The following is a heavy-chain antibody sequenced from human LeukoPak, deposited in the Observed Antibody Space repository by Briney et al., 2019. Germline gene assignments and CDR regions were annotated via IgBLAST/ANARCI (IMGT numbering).Heavy chain of an antibody. V-gene: IGHV3-23*01. CDR1: GFTFTGYA. Sequence: VGSLRLSCAASGFTFTGYAMSWVRQAPGQGLEWVSRVHGSGGYTYYARSVKGRFTISRDNSKNTLYLHMNSLRPEDTALYYCSKDRSNYYDSSGHYYRRDGDYWGQGTLVTVSS. J-gene: IGHJ4*02. CDR2: VHGSGGYT. D-gene: IGHD3-22*01. CDR3: SKDRSNYYDSSGHYYRRDGDY.